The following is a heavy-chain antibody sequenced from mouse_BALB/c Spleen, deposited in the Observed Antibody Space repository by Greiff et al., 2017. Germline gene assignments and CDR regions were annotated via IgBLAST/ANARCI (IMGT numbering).Heavy chain of an antibody. CDR1: GFTFSSFG. CDR3: ATGIYYFDY. Sequence: EVMLVESGGGLVQPGGSRKLSCAASGFTFSSFGMHWVRQAPEKGLEWVAYISSGSSTIYYADTVKGRFTISRDNPKNTLFLQMTSLRSEDTAMYYCATGIYYFDYWGQGTTLTVSS. D-gene: IGHD4-1*01. CDR2: ISSGSSTI. V-gene: IGHV5-17*02. J-gene: IGHJ2*01.